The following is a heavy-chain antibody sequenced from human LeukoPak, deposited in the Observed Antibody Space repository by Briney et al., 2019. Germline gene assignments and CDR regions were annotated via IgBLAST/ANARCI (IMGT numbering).Heavy chain of an antibody. CDR1: GFTFSSYS. D-gene: IGHD3-10*01. Sequence: GGSLRLSCAASGFTFSSYSMNWVRQAPGKGLEWVPSISSSSSYIYYADSVKGRFTISRDNAKNSLYLQMNSLRAEDTAVYYCARVRYYGSGGPFGMDVWGQGTTVTVSS. J-gene: IGHJ6*02. CDR3: ARVRYYGSGGPFGMDV. V-gene: IGHV3-21*01. CDR2: ISSSSSYI.